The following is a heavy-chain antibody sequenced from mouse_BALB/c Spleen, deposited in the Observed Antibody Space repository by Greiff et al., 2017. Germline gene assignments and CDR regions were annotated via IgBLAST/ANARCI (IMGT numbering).Heavy chain of an antibody. CDR2: IYPGDGDT. CDR3: AREPLMDY. J-gene: IGHJ4*01. V-gene: IGHV1-80*01. CDR1: GYAFSSYW. Sequence: QVQLQQSGAELVRPGSSVKISCKASGYAFSSYWMNWVKQRPGQGLEWIGQIYPGDGDTNYNGKFKGKATLTADKSSSTAYMQLSSLTSEDSAVYFCAREPLMDYWGQGTSVTVSS. D-gene: IGHD6-1*01.